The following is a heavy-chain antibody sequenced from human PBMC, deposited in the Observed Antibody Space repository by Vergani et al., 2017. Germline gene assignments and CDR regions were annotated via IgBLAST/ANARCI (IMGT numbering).Heavy chain of an antibody. CDR3: ARGRGYCSGGSCYSSGNYYMDV. J-gene: IGHJ6*03. CDR2: INHSGST. D-gene: IGHD2-15*01. V-gene: IGHV4-34*01. Sequence: QVQLQQWGAGLLKPSETLSLTCAVYGGSFSDYYWSWIRQPPGKGLEWIGEINHSGSTNYNPSFKSRVTISVDTSKNQFSLKLSSVTAAGTAVYYCARGRGYCSGGSCYSSGNYYMDVWGKGTTVTVSS. CDR1: GGSFSDYY.